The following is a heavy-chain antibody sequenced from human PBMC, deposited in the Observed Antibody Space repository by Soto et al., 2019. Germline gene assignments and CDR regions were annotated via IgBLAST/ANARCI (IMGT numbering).Heavy chain of an antibody. CDR1: GLTFSSHA. J-gene: IGHJ4*02. CDR3: AKDNNKNDYYDSSGYYYDY. V-gene: IGHV3-23*01. Sequence: GGSLRLSCAASGLTFSSHAMSWVPPATGKGLEWVSAISGSGGSTYYADSVKGRFTISRDNSKNTLYLQMNSLRAEDTAVYYCAKDNNKNDYYDSSGYYYDYWGQGTLVTVCS. D-gene: IGHD3-22*01. CDR2: ISGSGGST.